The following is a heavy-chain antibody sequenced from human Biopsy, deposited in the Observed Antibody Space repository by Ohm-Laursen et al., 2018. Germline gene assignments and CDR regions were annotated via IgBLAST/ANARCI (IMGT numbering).Heavy chain of an antibody. Sequence: ASVKVSCKASGYTFIDYYIHWVRQAPGQGLEWMGWINPNSGGTKYAQKFQGRVTMAVDTSINTVHMELRNLRSDDTAVYYCARRTWDNWGLGTLITVSS. CDR2: INPNSGGT. J-gene: IGHJ4*02. V-gene: IGHV1-2*02. CDR3: ARRTWDN. CDR1: GYTFIDYY.